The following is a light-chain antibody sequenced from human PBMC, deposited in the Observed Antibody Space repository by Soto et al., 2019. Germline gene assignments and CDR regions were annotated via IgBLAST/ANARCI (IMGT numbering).Light chain of an antibody. Sequence: DVQVTQSHSTLSASVGDRVTITCRASQSIGTWLAWYQHRPGKAPSLLIYDASTLRSGVPSRFSGSGSGTEFTLTISSLQADDFATYYCQQSDTYPLTFGQGTKVDIK. CDR2: DAS. CDR1: QSIGTW. V-gene: IGKV1-5*01. CDR3: QQSDTYPLT. J-gene: IGKJ1*01.